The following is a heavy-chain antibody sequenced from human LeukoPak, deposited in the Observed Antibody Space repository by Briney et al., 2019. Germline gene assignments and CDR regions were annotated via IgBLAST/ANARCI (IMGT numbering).Heavy chain of an antibody. D-gene: IGHD5-18*01. CDR3: ARDRGGYTYSHDY. CDR1: GVSISSGGYY. V-gene: IGHV4-30-2*01. CDR2: IYHSGST. J-gene: IGHJ4*02. Sequence: SQTLSLTCTVSGVSISSGGYYWSWLRQPPGKGLEWIGYIYHSGSTYYNPSLKSRVTISVDRSKNQFSLKLSSVTAADTAVYYCARDRGGYTYSHDYWGQGTLVTVSS.